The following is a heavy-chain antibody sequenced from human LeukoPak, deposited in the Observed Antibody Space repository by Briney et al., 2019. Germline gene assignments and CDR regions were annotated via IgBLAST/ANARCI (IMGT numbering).Heavy chain of an antibody. J-gene: IGHJ3*02. Sequence: SETLTLTCTVSGGSISSYYWSWIRQPAGKGLEWIGRIYTSGSTNYNPSLKSRVIMSVDTSKNQFSLKLSSVTAADTAVYYCARSGGRGVEAMIEVEDAFDIWGQGTMVTVSS. D-gene: IGHD3-22*01. V-gene: IGHV4-4*07. CDR1: GGSISSYY. CDR3: ARSGGRGVEAMIEVEDAFDI. CDR2: IYTSGST.